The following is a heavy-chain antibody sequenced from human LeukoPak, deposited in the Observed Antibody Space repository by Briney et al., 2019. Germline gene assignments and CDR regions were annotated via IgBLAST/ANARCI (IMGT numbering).Heavy chain of an antibody. D-gene: IGHD5-12*01. V-gene: IGHV3-48*03. Sequence: GGSLRLSCAASRFTFSSYEMNWVRQAPGKGLEWVSYISSSGSTRYYADSVKGRFTISRDNAKNSLYLQMNSLRDEDTAVYYCAKDLRGYSGYDLKDYWGQGTLVTVSS. CDR3: AKDLRGYSGYDLKDY. CDR1: RFTFSSYE. J-gene: IGHJ4*02. CDR2: ISSSGSTR.